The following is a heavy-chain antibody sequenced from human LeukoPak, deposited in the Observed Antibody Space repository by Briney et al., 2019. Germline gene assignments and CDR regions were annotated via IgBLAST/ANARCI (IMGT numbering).Heavy chain of an antibody. V-gene: IGHV1-69*04. J-gene: IGHJ4*02. CDR1: GGTFSSYA. Sequence: GASVKVSCEASGGTFSSYAISWVRQAPGQGLEWMGRIIPILGIANYAQKFQGRVTITADKSTSTAYMELSSLRSEDTAVYYCARDKRGFGGVIVGDYWGQGTLVTVPS. CDR2: IIPILGIA. D-gene: IGHD3-16*02. CDR3: ARDKRGFGGVIVGDY.